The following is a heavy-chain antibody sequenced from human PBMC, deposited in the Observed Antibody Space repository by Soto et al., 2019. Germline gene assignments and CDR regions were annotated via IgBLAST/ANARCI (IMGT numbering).Heavy chain of an antibody. CDR2: IWYDGSNK. CDR3: ARERPRVYIVGAMDAFDI. Sequence: QPGGSLRLSCAASGFTFSSYGMHWVRQAPGKGLEWVAVIWYDGSNKYYADSVKGRFTISRDNSKNTLYLQMNSLRAEDTAVYYCARERPRVYIVGAMDAFDIWGQGTMVTVSS. V-gene: IGHV3-33*01. J-gene: IGHJ3*02. CDR1: GFTFSSYG. D-gene: IGHD1-26*01.